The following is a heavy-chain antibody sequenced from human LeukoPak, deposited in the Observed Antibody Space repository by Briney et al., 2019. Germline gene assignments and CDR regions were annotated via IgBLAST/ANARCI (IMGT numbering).Heavy chain of an antibody. D-gene: IGHD3-22*01. CDR2: ITDSGGNT. V-gene: IGHV3-23*01. CDR3: AKPYYYDSSGKFYYYYYYGMDV. CDR1: GFTFSSYA. Sequence: GGSLRLSCAASGFTFSSYAMHWVRQAPGKGLDWVSGITDSGGNTYYADSVKGRFTISRDNSKNTLSLQMNSLRAEDTAVYYCAKPYYYDSSGKFYYYYYYGMDVWGQGTTVTVSS. J-gene: IGHJ6*02.